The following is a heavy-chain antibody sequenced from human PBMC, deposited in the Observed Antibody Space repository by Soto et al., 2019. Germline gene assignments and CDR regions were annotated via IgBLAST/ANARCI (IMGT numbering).Heavy chain of an antibody. CDR2: ISAYNGNT. D-gene: IGHD5-18*01. CDR3: ARGSGYGYSYGSEESLTAGFDP. V-gene: IGHV1-18*01. Sequence: QVQLVQSGAEVKKPGASVKVSCKASGYTFTSYGISWVRQAPGQGLEWMGWISAYNGNTNYAQKLQGRGTMTTDTSTSTAYMELRSLRSDDTAVYYCARGSGYGYSYGSEESLTAGFDPWGQGTLVTVSS. J-gene: IGHJ5*02. CDR1: GYTFTSYG.